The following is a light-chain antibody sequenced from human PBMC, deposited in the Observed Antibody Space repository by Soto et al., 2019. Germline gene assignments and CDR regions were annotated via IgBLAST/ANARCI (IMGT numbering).Light chain of an antibody. CDR3: QAWDSSTVV. J-gene: IGLJ2*01. V-gene: IGLV3-1*01. CDR1: ELGDKY. Sequence: SYELTQAPSVSVSPGQTASITCSGDELGDKYACWYQQKPGQSPVLVIYQDDKRPSGIPERFSGSNSGNTATLTISGTQAVDEADYSGQAWDSSTVVFGGGTKLTVL. CDR2: QDD.